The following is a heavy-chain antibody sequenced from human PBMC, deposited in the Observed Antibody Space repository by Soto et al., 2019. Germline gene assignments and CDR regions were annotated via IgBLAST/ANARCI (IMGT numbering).Heavy chain of an antibody. CDR2: IKQDGSEK. V-gene: IGHV3-7*01. Sequence: EVQLVESGGGLVQPGGSLRLSCAASGFTFSSYWMSWVRQAPGKGLGWVANIKQDGSEKYYVDSVKGRFTISRDNAKNSLYLQMNSLRAEDTAVYYCARDRRTVTTSGYFDYWGQGTLVTVSS. D-gene: IGHD4-17*01. J-gene: IGHJ4*02. CDR1: GFTFSSYW. CDR3: ARDRRTVTTSGYFDY.